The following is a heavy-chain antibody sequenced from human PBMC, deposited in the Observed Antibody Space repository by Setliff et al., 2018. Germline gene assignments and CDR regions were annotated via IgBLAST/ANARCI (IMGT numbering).Heavy chain of an antibody. CDR3: AGERGVVLDANNYYYYMDV. V-gene: IGHV1-69*05. CDR1: GATFSSYG. D-gene: IGHD2-8*01. Sequence: GASVKVSCKASGATFSSYGISWVRQAPGQGLEWMGGTIPMFGTTEYAQKFQGRLTIITDESTNTAFMQLSSLRSDDTAVYYCAGERGVVLDANNYYYYMDVWGKGTAVTVSS. CDR2: TIPMFGTT. J-gene: IGHJ6*03.